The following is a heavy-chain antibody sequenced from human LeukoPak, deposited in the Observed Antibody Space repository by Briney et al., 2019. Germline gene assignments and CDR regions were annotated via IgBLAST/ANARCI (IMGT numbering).Heavy chain of an antibody. CDR3: AKDDGDYDAFDI. Sequence: GGSLRLSCAASGFTFSTYAMNWVRQAPGKGLGWVSTITDRGDKTFYADSVKGRFTISRDNSKNTLYLQMNSLRAEDTAVYYCAKDDGDYDAFDIWGQGTMVTVSS. CDR2: ITDRGDKT. CDR1: GFTFSTYA. V-gene: IGHV3-23*01. J-gene: IGHJ3*02. D-gene: IGHD4-17*01.